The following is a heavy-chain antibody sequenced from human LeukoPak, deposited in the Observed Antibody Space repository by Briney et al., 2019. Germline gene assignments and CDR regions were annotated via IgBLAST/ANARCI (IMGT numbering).Heavy chain of an antibody. CDR2: MSDSGNT. D-gene: IGHD2-2*01. Sequence: PSETLSLTCTISGDSITNQYWSWIRQPPGKGLEWIGLMSDSGNTKFHPSLMSRVTMSVDRSKNQVSLKLTSVTAADTAVYYCARGRGIVVVPAAMDWFDPWGQGTLVTVSS. J-gene: IGHJ5*02. V-gene: IGHV4-59*11. CDR3: ARGRGIVVVPAAMDWFDP. CDR1: GDSITNQY.